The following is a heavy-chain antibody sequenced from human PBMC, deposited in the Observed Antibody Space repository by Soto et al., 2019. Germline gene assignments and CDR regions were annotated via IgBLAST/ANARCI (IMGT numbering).Heavy chain of an antibody. CDR3: ATEYCSSTSCSVDY. Sequence: QVQLVESGGGVVQPGRSLRLSCAASGSTFSSYGMHWVRQAPGKGLEWVAVISYDGSNKYYADSVKGRFTISRDNSKNTLYLQMNSLRAEDTAVYYCATEYCSSTSCSVDYWGQGTLVTVSS. CDR2: ISYDGSNK. CDR1: GSTFSSYG. D-gene: IGHD2-2*01. V-gene: IGHV3-30*03. J-gene: IGHJ4*02.